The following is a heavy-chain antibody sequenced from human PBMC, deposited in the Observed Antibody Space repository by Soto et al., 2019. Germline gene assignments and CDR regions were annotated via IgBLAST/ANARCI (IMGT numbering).Heavy chain of an antibody. V-gene: IGHV4-39*01. Sequence: PSETLSLTCTVSGGSISSSSYYWGWIRQPPGKGLEWIGSIYYSGSTYYNPSLKSRVTISVDTSKNQFSLKLSSVTAADTAVYYCARLPMVRGVINDYYYYYGMDVWGQGTTVTVS. D-gene: IGHD3-10*01. CDR3: ARLPMVRGVINDYYYYYGMDV. CDR1: GGSISSSSYY. CDR2: IYYSGST. J-gene: IGHJ6*02.